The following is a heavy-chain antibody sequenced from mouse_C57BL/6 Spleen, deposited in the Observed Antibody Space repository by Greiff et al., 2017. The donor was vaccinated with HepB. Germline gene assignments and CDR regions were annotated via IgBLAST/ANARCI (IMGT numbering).Heavy chain of an antibody. CDR1: GFTFTDYY. CDR2: IRNKANGYTT. D-gene: IGHD2-4*01. Sequence: EVQLVESGGGLVQPGGSLSLSCAASGFTFTDYYMSWVRQPPGKALEWLGFIRNKANGYTTEYSASVKGRFTISRDNSQSILYLQMNALRAEDSATYYCARYFYYDYDLLYYAMDYWGQGTSVTVSS. V-gene: IGHV7-3*01. CDR3: ARYFYYDYDLLYYAMDY. J-gene: IGHJ4*01.